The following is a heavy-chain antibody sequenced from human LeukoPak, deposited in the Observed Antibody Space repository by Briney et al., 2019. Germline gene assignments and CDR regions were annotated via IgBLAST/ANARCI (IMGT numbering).Heavy chain of an antibody. V-gene: IGHV4-4*07. J-gene: IGHJ5*02. CDR1: GGSISSYY. D-gene: IGHD6-13*01. CDR3: ARASGSSWYNWFDP. Sequence: SETLSLTCTVSGGSISSYYWGWIRQPAGKGLECIVRIYTSGSTNYNPSLKSRVTMSVDTSKNQFSLKLSSVTAADTAVYYCARASGSSWYNWFDPWGQGTLVTVSS. CDR2: IYTSGST.